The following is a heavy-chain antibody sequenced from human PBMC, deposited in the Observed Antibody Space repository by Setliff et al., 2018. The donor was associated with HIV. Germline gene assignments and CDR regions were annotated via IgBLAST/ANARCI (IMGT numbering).Heavy chain of an antibody. CDR3: ARQIKSGSYKWFDT. CDR1: GGSISSYY. D-gene: IGHD1-26*01. V-gene: IGHV4-4*09. Sequence: PSETLSLTCTVSGGSISSYYWSWIRQPPGKGLEWIGNIYSSGSTNYNPSLKSRVTISVDTSKNQFSLKLSSVTAADTAVYYCARQIKSGSYKWFDTWGQGTLVTVSS. J-gene: IGHJ5*02. CDR2: IYSSGST.